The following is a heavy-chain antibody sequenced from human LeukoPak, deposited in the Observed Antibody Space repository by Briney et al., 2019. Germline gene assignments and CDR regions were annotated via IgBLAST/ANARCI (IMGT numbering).Heavy chain of an antibody. D-gene: IGHD3-10*01. CDR1: GFAFNTYA. CDR2: IWHDGSHK. CDR3: AREIFGSGSYSDF. J-gene: IGHJ4*02. V-gene: IGHV3-33*01. Sequence: GRSLRLSCAASGFAFNTYAMHWVRQAPGQGLEWVALIWHDGSHKFYSNSVRGQFTISRDNSKNTVSLQMNNLRPEDTAVYYCAREIFGSGSYSDFWGQRTLVTVSS.